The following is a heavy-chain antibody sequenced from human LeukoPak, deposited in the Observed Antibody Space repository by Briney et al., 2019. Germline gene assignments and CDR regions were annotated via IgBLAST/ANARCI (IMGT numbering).Heavy chain of an antibody. CDR2: IIPIFGTA. CDR3: ASTYSNFDYYFDY. D-gene: IGHD4-11*01. Sequence: SVKVSCKASGGTFSSYAISWVRQAPGQGLEWMGGIIPIFGTANYAQKFQGRVTITADESTSTAYMELSSLRSEDTAVYYCASTYSNFDYYFDYWGQGTLVTISS. J-gene: IGHJ4*02. V-gene: IGHV1-69*13. CDR1: GGTFSSYA.